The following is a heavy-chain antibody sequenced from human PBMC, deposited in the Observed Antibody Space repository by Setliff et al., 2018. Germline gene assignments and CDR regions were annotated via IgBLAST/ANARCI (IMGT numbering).Heavy chain of an antibody. CDR2: MNPNSGNT. V-gene: IGHV1-8*02. CDR3: ARAQSWSGGPYYFDN. J-gene: IGHJ4*02. CDR1: GGTFSSYA. Sequence: ASVKVSCKASGGTFSSYAINWVRQATGQGLEWMGWMNPNSGNTGYAQKFQGRVTMTRNTSISTAYMDLSSLRFEDTAVYYCARAQSWSGGPYYFDNWGQGTLVTVSS. D-gene: IGHD3-3*01.